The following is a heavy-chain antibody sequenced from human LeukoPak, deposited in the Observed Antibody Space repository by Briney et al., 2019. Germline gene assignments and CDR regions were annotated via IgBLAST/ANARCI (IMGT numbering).Heavy chain of an antibody. D-gene: IGHD3-10*01. CDR3: ARDLYYFGSGSLPDY. CDR2: ISYDGSNK. V-gene: IGHV3-30-3*01. Sequence: PGGSLRLSCAASGFTFSNYAMHWVRQAPGKGLEWVTLISYDGSNKYYADSVKGRFTISRDNSKNTVYLQMNSLRAEDTAVYYCARDLYYFGSGSLPDYWGQGTLVTVSS. J-gene: IGHJ4*02. CDR1: GFTFSNYA.